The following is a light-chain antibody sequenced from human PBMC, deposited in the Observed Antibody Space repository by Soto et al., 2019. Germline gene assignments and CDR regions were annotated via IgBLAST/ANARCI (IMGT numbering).Light chain of an antibody. CDR1: SSDIGNYKF. CDR3: CSYAGSSTWV. CDR2: EGS. J-gene: IGLJ3*02. V-gene: IGLV2-23*01. Sequence: QPVLTQPASVSGSPGQSITISCTGTSSDIGNYKFVSWYQQHSGKAPKLMIYEGSKRPSGVSNRFSGSKSGNTASLTISGLQAEDEADYYCCSYAGSSTWVFGGGTKVTVL.